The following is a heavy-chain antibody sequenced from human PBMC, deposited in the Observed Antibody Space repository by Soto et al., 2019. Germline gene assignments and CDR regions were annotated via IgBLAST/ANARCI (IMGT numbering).Heavy chain of an antibody. V-gene: IGHV3-7*03. Sequence: GGSLRLSCAASGFTFSIYWMSWVRHAPGKGLEWVANIKQDGSEKYYVDSVEGRFTISRDNAKNSLYLQMNSLRAEDTAVYYCARKCVVTGTTRRCGYFDYWGQGTLVTVSS. D-gene: IGHD1-20*01. CDR1: GFTFSIYW. CDR3: ARKCVVTGTTRRCGYFDY. CDR2: IKQDGSEK. J-gene: IGHJ4*02.